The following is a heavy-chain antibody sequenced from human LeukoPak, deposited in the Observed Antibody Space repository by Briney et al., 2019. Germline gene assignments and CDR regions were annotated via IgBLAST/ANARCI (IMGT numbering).Heavy chain of an antibody. CDR2: IIPILGIA. D-gene: IGHD2-15*01. CDR3: AREDCSGGSCCHDY. CDR1: GGTFSSYA. Sequence: ASVKVSCKASGGTFSSYAISWVRQAPGQGLEWMGRIIPILGIANYAQKFQGRVTITADKSTSTAYMELSSLRSEDTAVYYCAREDCSGGSCCHDYWGQGTLVTVSS. V-gene: IGHV1-69*04. J-gene: IGHJ4*02.